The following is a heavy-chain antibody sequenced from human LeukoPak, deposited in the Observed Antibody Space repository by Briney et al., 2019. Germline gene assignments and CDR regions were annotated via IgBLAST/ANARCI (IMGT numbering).Heavy chain of an antibody. CDR2: ISGRGSST. CDR1: GLTFSSYA. J-gene: IGHJ4*02. D-gene: IGHD3-10*01. Sequence: PGGSQRLSCAASGLTFSSYAMSWVRQAPGQGLEWVSTISGRGSSTYYADSVKGRFTISRDDSRGMVYLQMNSLSAEDTAVYYCARSGLATCHYWGQGTLVTVSS. CDR3: ARSGLATCHY. V-gene: IGHV3-23*01.